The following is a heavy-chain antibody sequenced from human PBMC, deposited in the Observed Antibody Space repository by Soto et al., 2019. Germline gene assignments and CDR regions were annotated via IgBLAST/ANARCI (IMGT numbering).Heavy chain of an antibody. J-gene: IGHJ5*02. CDR3: ARSTAVASGWFDP. V-gene: IGHV3-30-3*01. CDR1: GFTFSSYA. D-gene: IGHD6-19*01. Sequence: PGGSLRLSCAASGFTFSSYAMHWVRQAPGKGLEWVAVISYDGSNKYYADSVKGRFTISRDNSKNTLYLQMNSLRAEDTAVYYCARSTAVASGWFDPWGQGTLVTVSS. CDR2: ISYDGSNK.